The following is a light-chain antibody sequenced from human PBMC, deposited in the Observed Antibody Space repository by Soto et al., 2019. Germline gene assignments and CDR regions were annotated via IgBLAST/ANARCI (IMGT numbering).Light chain of an antibody. J-gene: IGKJ2*01. CDR2: GAS. CDR1: QSVSSSY. CDR3: QQYGSAPYT. V-gene: IGKV3-20*01. Sequence: EIVLTQSPGTLSLSPGERATLSCRASQSVSSSYLAWYQQKPGQAPRLLIYGASSRATGIPDRCSGSGSGTDFTLTISRLEPEDFAVYYSQQYGSAPYTFGPGTKLEIK.